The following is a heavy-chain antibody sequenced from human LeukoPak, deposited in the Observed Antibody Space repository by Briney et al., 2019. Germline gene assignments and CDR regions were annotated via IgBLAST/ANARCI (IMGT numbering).Heavy chain of an antibody. Sequence: GGSLRLSCAASGFTFSTYTINWVRQAPGKGLEWVSSISSSSTYIYYADSVKGRFTISRDNAKNSLFLQMNSLRAEDTAVYFCVRNAGVSGSYYDFWGQGTLVIVSS. J-gene: IGHJ4*02. D-gene: IGHD3-10*01. CDR1: GFTFSTYT. V-gene: IGHV3-21*04. CDR3: VRNAGVSGSYYDF. CDR2: ISSSSTYI.